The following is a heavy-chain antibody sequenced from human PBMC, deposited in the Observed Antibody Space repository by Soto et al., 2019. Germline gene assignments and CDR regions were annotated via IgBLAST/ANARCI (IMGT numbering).Heavy chain of an antibody. V-gene: IGHV6-1*01. D-gene: IGHD1-26*01. J-gene: IGHJ6*03. CDR2: TYYRSMWYN. CDR3: AGPTSLKGYYMAV. CDR1: GDSVSSNSAA. Sequence: QVQLQQSGPGLVKPSQTLSLTCAISGDSVSSNSAAWNWIRQSPSGGLEWLGRTYYRSMWYNDSSVSMRSRITLTPDTSKNQFTLLLNSVTPEDTGVYYCAGPTSLKGYYMAVWGKGPTVTVSS.